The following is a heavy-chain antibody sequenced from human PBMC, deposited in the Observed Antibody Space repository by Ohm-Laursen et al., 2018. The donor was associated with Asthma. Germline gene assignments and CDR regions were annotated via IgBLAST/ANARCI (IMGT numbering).Heavy chain of an antibody. J-gene: IGHJ3*01. Sequence: SQRLSCTASGFSVSRHFINWIRQGPEKGLEWVSDIYPGGATFYEDSVKGRFTITIDDSKNTLNLQMSSLRGDDTAVDYCARGQGNGDISGSDPFDLWGQGTTVIVSS. CDR2: IYPGGAT. CDR3: ARGQGNGDISGSDPFDL. D-gene: IGHD3-10*01. V-gene: IGHV3-53*01. CDR1: GFSVSRHF.